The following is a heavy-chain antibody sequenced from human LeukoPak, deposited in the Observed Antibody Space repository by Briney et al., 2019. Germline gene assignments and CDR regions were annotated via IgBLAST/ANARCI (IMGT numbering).Heavy chain of an antibody. V-gene: IGHV3-64D*06. CDR1: GFTFSSYA. Sequence: PGGSLRLSCSAPGFTFSSYAMHWVRQAPGKGLEYVSAISSNGGSTYYADSVKGRFTISRDNSKNTLYLQMSSLRAEDTAVYYCAKPTYYYGSGSYFDYWGQGTLVTVSS. J-gene: IGHJ4*02. CDR2: ISSNGGST. CDR3: AKPTYYYGSGSYFDY. D-gene: IGHD3-10*01.